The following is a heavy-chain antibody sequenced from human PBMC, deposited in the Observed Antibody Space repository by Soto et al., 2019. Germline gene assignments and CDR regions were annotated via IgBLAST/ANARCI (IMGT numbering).Heavy chain of an antibody. V-gene: IGHV3-9*01. CDR3: ARDTDGVQLLWFGELFLAFDY. J-gene: IGHJ4*02. CDR2: ISWNSGSI. CDR1: GFTFDDYA. D-gene: IGHD3-10*01. Sequence: GGSLRLSCAASGFTFDDYAMHWVRQAPGKGLEWVSGISWNSGSIGYADSVKGRFTISRDNAKNSLYLQMNSLRAEDTAVYYCARDTDGVQLLWFGELFLAFDYWGQGTLVTVSS.